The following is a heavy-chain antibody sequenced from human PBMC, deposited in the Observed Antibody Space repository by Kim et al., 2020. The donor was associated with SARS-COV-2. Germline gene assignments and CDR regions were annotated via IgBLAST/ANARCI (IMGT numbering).Heavy chain of an antibody. V-gene: IGHV1-69*01. D-gene: IGHD3-22*01. Sequence: QEFQGRVTITADESTSTAYMELSSLRSEDTAVYYCARSSSSGYSPGAFDIWGQGTMVTVSS. J-gene: IGHJ3*02. CDR3: ARSSSSGYSPGAFDI.